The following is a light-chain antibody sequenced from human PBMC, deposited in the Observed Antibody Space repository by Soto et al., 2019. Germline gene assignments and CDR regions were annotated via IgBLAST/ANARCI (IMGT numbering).Light chain of an antibody. J-gene: IGKJ2*01. CDR1: QSIDRW. CDR3: QQYKAYPYT. CDR2: TTS. Sequence: TQSPAHLSFSPRERATLSCRASQSIDRWLAWYQQMPGKAPHLLIYTTSSLEGGVPSRFSGSGSGTEFTLTISGLQPDDFATYYCQQYKAYPYTLAQGTKVDIK. V-gene: IGKV1-5*03.